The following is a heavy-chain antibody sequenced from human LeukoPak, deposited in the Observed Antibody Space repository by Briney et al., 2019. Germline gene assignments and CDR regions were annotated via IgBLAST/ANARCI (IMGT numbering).Heavy chain of an antibody. V-gene: IGHV4-59*01. CDR2: IYYSGST. CDR1: GGSISSYY. D-gene: IGHD6-13*01. J-gene: IGHJ4*02. CDR3: ARGGAHSSSWYYFDY. Sequence: PSETLSLTCTVSGGSISSYYWSWIRQPPGKGLEWIGYIYYSGSTNYSPSLKSRVTISVDTSKNQFSLKLSSVTAADTAVYYCARGGAHSSSWYYFDYWGQGTLVTVSS.